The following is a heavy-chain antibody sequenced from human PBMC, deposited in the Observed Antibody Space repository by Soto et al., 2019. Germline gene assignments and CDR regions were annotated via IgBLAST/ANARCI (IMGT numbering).Heavy chain of an antibody. J-gene: IGHJ6*02. CDR1: GGSTRACTTHFY. D-gene: IGHD7-27*01. CDR2: IYYMGAT. Sequence: LETLSLTCCGSGGSTRACTTHFYWICIRQSPVNGLEWIGSIYYMGATNYTPYLETWLTISGDTAKHQFSLNXTSVTAAGTAASYCARAMGDWGPYAYHYGLDVWGQGTRVT. V-gene: IGHV4-61*01. CDR3: ARAMGDWGPYAYHYGLDV.